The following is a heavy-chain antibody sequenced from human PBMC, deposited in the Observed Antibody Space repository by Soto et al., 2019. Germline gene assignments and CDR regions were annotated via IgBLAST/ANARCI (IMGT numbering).Heavy chain of an antibody. Sequence: QVQLQESGPGLVKPSETMSLSCTVSGGSISSYYWSWFRQSPGKRMEWIGYVHHSWGSSYNPSLQSRVAISLDTSKSQFSPKVPSVTATDTAVYYCARQGFGPLHGLVDVWGQGTTVTVSS. V-gene: IGHV4-59*08. CDR2: VHHSWGS. J-gene: IGHJ6*02. CDR3: ARQGFGPLHGLVDV. CDR1: GGSISSYY. D-gene: IGHD3-10*01.